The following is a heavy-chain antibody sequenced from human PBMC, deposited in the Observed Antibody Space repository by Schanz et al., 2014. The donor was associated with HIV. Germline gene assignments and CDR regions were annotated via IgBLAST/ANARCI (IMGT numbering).Heavy chain of an antibody. Sequence: QVQLVESGGGVVQPGRSLRLSCAASGFTFSSYAMHWVRQAPGKGMEWVAVISYDGSNKYYADSVKGRFTISRDNSKNTLYLQMNSLRAEDTAVYYCARGEYRGGSEAFDIWGRGTMVTVSS. D-gene: IGHD6-19*01. CDR2: ISYDGSNK. CDR1: GFTFSSYA. J-gene: IGHJ3*02. CDR3: ARGEYRGGSEAFDI. V-gene: IGHV3-30-3*01.